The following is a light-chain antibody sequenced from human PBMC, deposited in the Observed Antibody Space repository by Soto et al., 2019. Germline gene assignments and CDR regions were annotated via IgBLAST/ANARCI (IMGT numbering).Light chain of an antibody. CDR3: QQYGSSPIT. CDR1: QSVDSSY. J-gene: IGKJ5*01. V-gene: IGKV3-20*01. CDR2: DAS. Sequence: EIVLTQSPGTLSLSPGERATLSCRASQSVDSSYLAWYQQKPGQAPRLLIYDASARATGIPDRFSGSGSGTDFTLTSSRLEPEDFAVYYCQQYGSSPITFGQGTRLEIK.